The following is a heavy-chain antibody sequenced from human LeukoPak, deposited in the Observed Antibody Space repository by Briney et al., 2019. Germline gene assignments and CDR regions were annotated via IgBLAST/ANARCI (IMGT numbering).Heavy chain of an antibody. CDR1: GGSISSYY. D-gene: IGHD6-13*01. Sequence: SETLSLTCSVSGGSISSYYWSWIRQPPGKGLEWTGYIYYSGSTNYNPSLKSRVTISVDTSKNQFSLKLRSVTAADTAVYYCARQRSRSSWFDYWGQGTLVTVSS. J-gene: IGHJ4*02. CDR2: IYYSGST. CDR3: ARQRSRSSWFDY. V-gene: IGHV4-59*08.